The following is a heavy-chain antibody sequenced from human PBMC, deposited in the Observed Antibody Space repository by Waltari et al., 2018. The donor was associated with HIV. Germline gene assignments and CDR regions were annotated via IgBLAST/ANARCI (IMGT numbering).Heavy chain of an antibody. D-gene: IGHD2-2*01. V-gene: IGHV4-31*03. CDR1: GGSISSGGYY. J-gene: IGHJ5*02. CDR2: IYYSGSP. CDR3: ARDHTRSSTSWERFDP. Sequence: QVQLQESGPGLVKPSQTLSLTCTVSGGSISSGGYYWSWIRQHPGKGLEWIGYIYYSGSPYYHPSLKSRVTISVDTSKNQFSLKLSSVTAADTAVYYCARDHTRSSTSWERFDPWGQGTLVTVSS.